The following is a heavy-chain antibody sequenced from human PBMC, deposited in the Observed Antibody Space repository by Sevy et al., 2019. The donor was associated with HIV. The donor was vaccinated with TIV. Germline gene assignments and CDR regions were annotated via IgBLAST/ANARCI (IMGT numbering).Heavy chain of an antibody. CDR3: AKDVYDSSGYYPMGAFDI. D-gene: IGHD3-22*01. Sequence: GGSLRLSCAASRFTFVTYAMNWVRQAPGKGLEWVSGISGSVGSTYYADSVKGRFTISRDNSKNTLYLQMNSLRAEDTAVYYCAKDVYDSSGYYPMGAFDIWGQGTMVTVSS. V-gene: IGHV3-23*01. CDR1: RFTFVTYA. CDR2: ISGSVGST. J-gene: IGHJ3*02.